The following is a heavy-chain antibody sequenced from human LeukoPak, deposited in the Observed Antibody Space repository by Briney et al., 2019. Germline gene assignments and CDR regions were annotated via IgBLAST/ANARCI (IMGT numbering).Heavy chain of an antibody. CDR3: ARSRSIAARGLDY. Sequence: SVKVSCKASGGTFSSYAISWVRQAPGQGLEWMGGIIPIFGTANYAQKFQGRVTITADESTSTAYLELSSLRSEDTAVYYCARSRSIAARGLDYWGQGTLVTVSS. D-gene: IGHD6-6*01. CDR1: GGTFSSYA. V-gene: IGHV1-69*13. CDR2: IIPIFGTA. J-gene: IGHJ4*02.